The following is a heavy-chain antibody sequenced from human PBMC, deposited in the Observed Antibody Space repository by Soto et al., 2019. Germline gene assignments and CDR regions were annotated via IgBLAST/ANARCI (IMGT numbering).Heavy chain of an antibody. CDR1: GFTFIGSG. V-gene: IGHV3-73*01. D-gene: IGHD6-6*01. CDR2: IRSKANNYAT. Sequence: PGGSLRLSCAASGFTFIGSGIHWVRQASGKGLEWVGRIRSKANNYATAYAASVTGRFTISRDDSKNTAFLQMNSLKTEDTAVYYCARPARSSSRGTNHYYYGLDVWGQGTTVTVSS. CDR3: ARPARSSSRGTNHYYYGLDV. J-gene: IGHJ6*02.